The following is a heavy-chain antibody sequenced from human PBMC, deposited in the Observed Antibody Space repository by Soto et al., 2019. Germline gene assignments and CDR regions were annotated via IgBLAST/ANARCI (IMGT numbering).Heavy chain of an antibody. CDR3: ARVGWTTYYRAVFDY. D-gene: IGHD3-10*01. Sequence: QITLKESGPTLVKPTQPLTLTCTFSGFSLSSNGVGVGWIRQPPGKALEWLALLYWDDDKRYSPSLKSRLTHTSDTAKNPVGLTLTKLDTVDTATYNCARVGWTTYYRAVFDYWGQGTLVSVSS. J-gene: IGHJ4*02. V-gene: IGHV2-5*02. CDR1: GFSLSSNGVG. CDR2: LYWDDDK.